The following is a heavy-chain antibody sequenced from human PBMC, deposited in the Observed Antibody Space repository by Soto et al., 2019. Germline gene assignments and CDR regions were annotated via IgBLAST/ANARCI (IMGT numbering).Heavy chain of an antibody. Sequence: ASVKVSCKASGYTFTSYGISWVRQAPGQGLEWMGWIGAYNGNTNYAQKLQGRVTMTTDTSTSTAYMELRSLRSDDTAVYYCARDPTGYCSSTSCYPLDYWGQGTLVTVSS. D-gene: IGHD2-2*01. V-gene: IGHV1-18*01. J-gene: IGHJ4*02. CDR3: ARDPTGYCSSTSCYPLDY. CDR1: GYTFTSYG. CDR2: IGAYNGNT.